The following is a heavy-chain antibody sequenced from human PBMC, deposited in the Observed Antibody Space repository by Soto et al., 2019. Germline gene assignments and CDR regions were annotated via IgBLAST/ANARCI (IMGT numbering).Heavy chain of an antibody. CDR2: IKFDGSST. CDR3: ARGAKNIYAMDV. J-gene: IGHJ6*02. CDR1: GFAFSTYW. V-gene: IGHV3-74*01. Sequence: GGSLRLSCAASGFAFSTYWMHWVRQAPGKGLLWVSHIKFDGSSTYYADSVKGRFTISRDDAKNTLFLQMNGLRVDDTAVYYCARGAKNIYAMDVWGQGTTVTVSS.